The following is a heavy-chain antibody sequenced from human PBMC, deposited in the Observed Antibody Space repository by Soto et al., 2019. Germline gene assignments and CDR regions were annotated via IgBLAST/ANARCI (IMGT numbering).Heavy chain of an antibody. CDR3: AGDRGYDSRGYYAGRTYYGMAV. D-gene: IGHD3-22*01. CDR1: GGTFSSYA. J-gene: IGHJ6*02. CDR2: IIPIFGTA. V-gene: IGHV1-69*13. Sequence: SVKVSCKASGGTFSSYAISWVRQAPGQGLEWMGGIIPIFGTANYAQKFQGRVTITADESTSTAYMELSSLRSEDTAVYSCAGDRGYDSRGYYAGRTYYGMAVWGRGTTVTVSS.